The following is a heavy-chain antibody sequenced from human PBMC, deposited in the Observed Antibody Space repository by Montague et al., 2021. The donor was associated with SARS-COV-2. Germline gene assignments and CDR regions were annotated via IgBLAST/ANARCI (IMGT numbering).Heavy chain of an antibody. CDR2: IYYSGST. J-gene: IGHJ4*02. D-gene: IGHD5-12*01. CDR3: ARYCMVASSAPFAVDD. Sequence: TLSLTCTVSGGSISSGGYYWSWIRQHPGKGLEWIGYIYYSGSTYYNPSLKSRVTISVDTSKNQFSLKLSSVTAADTAVYYCARYCMVASSAPFAVDDWGQGTLVTVSS. V-gene: IGHV4-31*03. CDR1: GGSISSGGYY.